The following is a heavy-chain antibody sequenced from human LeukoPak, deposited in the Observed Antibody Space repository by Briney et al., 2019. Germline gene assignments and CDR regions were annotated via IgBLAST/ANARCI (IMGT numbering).Heavy chain of an antibody. CDR3: ARRRAQSSGPSFYYFYMDV. J-gene: IGHJ6*03. CDR1: GGSISSSSYY. D-gene: IGHD1-26*01. Sequence: SETLSLTCTVSGGSISSSSYYWGWIRQPPGKGLEWIGSIYYSGSTYYNPSLKRRVTISVDTSKNQLSLNLRFVTAADTALYFCARRRAQSSGPSFYYFYMDVWGKGTTVTVSS. CDR2: IYYSGST. V-gene: IGHV4-39*07.